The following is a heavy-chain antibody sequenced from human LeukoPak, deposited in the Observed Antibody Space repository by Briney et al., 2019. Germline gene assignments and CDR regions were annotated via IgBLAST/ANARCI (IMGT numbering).Heavy chain of an antibody. CDR1: GFTFSSYA. J-gene: IGHJ4*02. D-gene: IGHD6-19*01. CDR3: ATYTSGWSLGGY. Sequence: PGGSLRLSCAASGFTFSSYAMSWVRQAPGKGLEWVSGISASGSSTYYADSVKGRFTISRDNSKDTVNLEMNGLRGEDTAVYYCATYTSGWSLGGYWGQGTLVTVSS. V-gene: IGHV3-23*01. CDR2: ISASGSST.